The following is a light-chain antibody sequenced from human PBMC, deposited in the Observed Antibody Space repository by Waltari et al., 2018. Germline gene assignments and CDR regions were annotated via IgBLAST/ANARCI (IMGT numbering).Light chain of an antibody. CDR3: QQYGSSPPLT. Sequence: EIVLTQSPGTLSLSPGERATLSCRASQSVSSSYLAWYQQKPGKAPRLLIYGASSRATGIPDRFSGSGSVTDFTLTISRLEPEDFAVYYCQQYGSSPPLTFGGGTKVEIK. J-gene: IGKJ4*01. V-gene: IGKV3-20*01. CDR2: GAS. CDR1: QSVSSSY.